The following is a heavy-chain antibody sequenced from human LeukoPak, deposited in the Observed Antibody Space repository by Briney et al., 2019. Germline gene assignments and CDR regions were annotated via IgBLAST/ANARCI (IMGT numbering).Heavy chain of an antibody. CDR1: GGSFSSYY. V-gene: IGHV4-4*09. CDR2: IYTSGST. D-gene: IGHD3-3*01. CDR3: ARHLVGVAPFDP. Sequence: PSETLSLTCTVSGGSFSSYYRSWIRQPPGKGLEWIGYIYTSGSTNYNPSPKSRVTISVDTSKNQFSLKLSSVPAADTAVYYCARHLVGVAPFDPGGQRTLVTVST. J-gene: IGHJ5*02.